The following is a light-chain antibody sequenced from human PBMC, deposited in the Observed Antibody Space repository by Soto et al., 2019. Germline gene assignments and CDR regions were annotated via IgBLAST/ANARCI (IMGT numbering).Light chain of an antibody. V-gene: IGKV3-15*01. CDR3: QQYNDWPPT. Sequence: EIVMTQSPATLSVSPGERATLSCRASQSFSSNLAWYQQKPGQAPRLLIYSASTRATGIPARFSGSGSGTEFTLTISSLLSEDFAVYYCQQYNDWPPTFGQGTKVEIK. CDR1: QSFSSN. J-gene: IGKJ1*01. CDR2: SAS.